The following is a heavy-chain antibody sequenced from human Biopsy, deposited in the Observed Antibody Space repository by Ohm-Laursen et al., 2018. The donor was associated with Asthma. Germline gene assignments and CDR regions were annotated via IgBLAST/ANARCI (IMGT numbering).Heavy chain of an antibody. CDR3: ARCQVGYSSGWSLLLKKIYYSGMDV. CDR1: GYSLTDLS. Sequence: SSVKGSCKISGYSLTDLSMHWVRQAPGQGLEWLGGIMTVFGTTNYAQKFQGRVTITADESTSTAYMEVTSLRSEDTAIYYCARCQVGYSSGWSLLLKKIYYSGMDVWGQGTAVTVSS. J-gene: IGHJ6*02. D-gene: IGHD6-19*01. CDR2: IMTVFGTT. V-gene: IGHV1-69*01.